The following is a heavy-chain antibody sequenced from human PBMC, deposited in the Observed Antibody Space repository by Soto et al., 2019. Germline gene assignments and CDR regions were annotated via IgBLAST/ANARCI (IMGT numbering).Heavy chain of an antibody. D-gene: IGHD2-8*01. CDR2: INHGGST. CDR3: ARGDKCHIVVMEYVLYGMDV. Sequence: QVQLHQWGAGLLKPSETLSLTCSVKGGSLSGANWNWIRQSPGKGREWIGEINHGGSTKYNPSLKNRVTISLETSKNHFSLTLNTATAADTAVYYCARGDKCHIVVMEYVLYGMDVWGQGTTVTVS. CDR1: GGSLSGAN. J-gene: IGHJ6*02. V-gene: IGHV4-34*01.